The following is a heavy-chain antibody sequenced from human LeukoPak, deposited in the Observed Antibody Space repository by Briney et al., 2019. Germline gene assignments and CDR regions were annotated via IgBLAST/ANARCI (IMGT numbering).Heavy chain of an antibody. CDR1: GFSFSTQW. Sequence: GGSLRLSCAASGFSFSTQWMSWVRQAPGKGLEWVSYIRSRGGTIYYADSVKGRFTISRDNAKNSLYLQMNSLRVEDTAVYYCAGRSGPDDYWGQGTLVTVSS. J-gene: IGHJ4*02. CDR3: AGRSGPDDY. V-gene: IGHV3-48*01. D-gene: IGHD2-15*01. CDR2: IRSRGGTI.